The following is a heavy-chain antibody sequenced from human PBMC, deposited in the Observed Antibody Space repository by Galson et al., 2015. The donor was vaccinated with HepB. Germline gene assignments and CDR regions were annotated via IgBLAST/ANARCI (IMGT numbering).Heavy chain of an antibody. J-gene: IGHJ4*02. CDR2: INAGNGNT. Sequence: SVKVSCKASGYTFSTYGMHWLRQAPGQRLEWMGWINAGNGNTKYSQKFQGRVTITRDTSASTAYMELSSLRSEDTAVYYCARDRYDFWSGYSYWGQGTLVTVSS. CDR3: ARDRYDFWSGYSY. D-gene: IGHD3-3*01. V-gene: IGHV1-3*01. CDR1: GYTFSTYG.